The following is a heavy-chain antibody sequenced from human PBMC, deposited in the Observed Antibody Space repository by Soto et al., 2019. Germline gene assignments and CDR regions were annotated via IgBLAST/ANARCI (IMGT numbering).Heavy chain of an antibody. CDR1: GFTFSSYS. J-gene: IGHJ6*02. CDR2: ISSSSSTI. Sequence: HPGGSLRLSCAASGFTFSSYSMNWVRQAPGKGLEWVSYISSSSSTIYYADSVKGRFTISRDNAKNSLYLQMNSLRDEDTAVYYCARDPYCSSTSCYDYYYYGMDVWGQGTTVTVSS. CDR3: ARDPYCSSTSCYDYYYYGMDV. D-gene: IGHD2-2*01. V-gene: IGHV3-48*02.